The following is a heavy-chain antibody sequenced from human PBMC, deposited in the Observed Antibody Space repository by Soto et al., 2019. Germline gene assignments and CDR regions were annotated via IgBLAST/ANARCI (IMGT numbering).Heavy chain of an antibody. CDR1: GFTFSSYW. V-gene: IGHV3-7*03. Sequence: GGSLRLSCAASGFTFSSYWVSWVRQAPGKGLEWVANIKQDGSEKYYVDSVKGRFTISRDNAKNSLYLQMNSLRAEDTAVYYCARDLYGGNAFDIWGQGTMVTVSS. CDR3: ARDLYGGNAFDI. D-gene: IGHD2-15*01. J-gene: IGHJ3*02. CDR2: IKQDGSEK.